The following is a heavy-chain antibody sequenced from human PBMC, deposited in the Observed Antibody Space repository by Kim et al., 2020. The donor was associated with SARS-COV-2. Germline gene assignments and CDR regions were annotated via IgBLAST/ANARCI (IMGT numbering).Heavy chain of an antibody. CDR1: GYSFTTYG. D-gene: IGHD7-27*01. CDR3: ARGRSGDF. J-gene: IGHJ4*02. CDR2: INTDNGNT. Sequence: ASVKVSCKASGYSFTTYGIFWLRQAPGQGLECMGWINTDNGNTGYSHKFQGRVTITRDTSASTAYMELSSLRSEDTAVYYCARGRSGDFWGQGTLVTVSA. V-gene: IGHV1-3*04.